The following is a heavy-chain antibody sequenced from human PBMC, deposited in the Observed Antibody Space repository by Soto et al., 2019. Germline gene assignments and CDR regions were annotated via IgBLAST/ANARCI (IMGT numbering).Heavy chain of an antibody. CDR1: GFTFSSYA. D-gene: IGHD3-22*01. CDR3: ARAPDSSGQDD. J-gene: IGHJ4*02. V-gene: IGHV3-30-3*01. Sequence: PGGSLRLSCAASGFTFSSYAMHWVRQAPGKGLEWVAVISYDGSNKYYADSVKGRFTTSRDNSKNTLYLQMNALRAEDTAVYYCARAPDSSGQDDWGQGTLVTVSS. CDR2: ISYDGSNK.